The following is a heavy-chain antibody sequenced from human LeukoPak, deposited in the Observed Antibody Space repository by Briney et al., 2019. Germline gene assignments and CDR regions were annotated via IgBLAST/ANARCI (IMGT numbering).Heavy chain of an antibody. CDR3: AKGSYYDSSGSFYFDY. CDR1: GFTFSSYP. D-gene: IGHD3-22*01. V-gene: IGHV3-23*01. J-gene: IGHJ4*02. Sequence: GGSLGLSCAASGFTFSSYPMTWVRQAPGKGPEWVSFISDSGGITYYADSVKGRFTISRDNPKNTLYVQVNSLGTEDTAAYYCAKGSYYDSSGSFYFDYWGQGTLVTVSS. CDR2: ISDSGGIT.